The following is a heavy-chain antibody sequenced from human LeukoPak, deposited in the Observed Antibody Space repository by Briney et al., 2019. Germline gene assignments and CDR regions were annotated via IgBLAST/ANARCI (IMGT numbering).Heavy chain of an antibody. V-gene: IGHV4-59*08. J-gene: IGHJ3*02. CDR1: GGSIRSYY. CDR3: ASRSGSFSDALDI. Sequence: SETLSLTCTVSGGSIRSYYWGWIRQPPGQGLEWIGYIHYSESTKYNPSLKSRVTMSVDASKNQFSLKLSSVTAADTAVYYCASRSGSFSDALDIWGQGTLVTVSS. CDR2: IHYSEST. D-gene: IGHD3-10*01.